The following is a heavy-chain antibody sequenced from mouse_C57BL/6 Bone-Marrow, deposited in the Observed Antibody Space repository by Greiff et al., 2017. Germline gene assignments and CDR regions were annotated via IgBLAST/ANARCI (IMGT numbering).Heavy chain of an antibody. D-gene: IGHD1-1*01. CDR2: IYPGTGST. CDR1: GYTFTSYW. V-gene: IGHV1-55*01. CDR3: ASVDLVYYYGSRYFDV. Sequence: QVQLQQPGAELVKPGASVKMSCKASGYTFTSYWITWVKQSPGQGLEWIGDIYPGTGSTNYNEKFKSKATMTVDTSSSTAYMQLSSLTSEYSAVYYCASVDLVYYYGSRYFDVWGPGTTVTVSS. J-gene: IGHJ1*01.